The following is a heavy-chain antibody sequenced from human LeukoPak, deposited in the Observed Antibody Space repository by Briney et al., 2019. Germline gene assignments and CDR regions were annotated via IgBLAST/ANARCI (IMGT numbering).Heavy chain of an antibody. V-gene: IGHV1-2*02. CDR3: ARDSTEGRGYSYGSF. D-gene: IGHD5-18*01. Sequence: ASVKVSCKASGYTFTGYYMHWVRQAPGQGLEWMGWINPNSGGTNYAQKFQGRVTMTRDTSIRTAYMELSRLRSDDTAVYYCARDSTEGRGYSYGSFWGQGTLVTVSS. J-gene: IGHJ4*02. CDR2: INPNSGGT. CDR1: GYTFTGYY.